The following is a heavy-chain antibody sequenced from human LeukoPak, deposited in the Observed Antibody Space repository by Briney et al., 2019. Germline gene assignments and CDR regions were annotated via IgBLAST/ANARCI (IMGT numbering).Heavy chain of an antibody. CDR2: ISSSSSYI. Sequence: GGSLRLSCAASGFTFSSYSMNWVRQAPGKGLEWVSSISSSSSYIYYADSVKGRFTISRDNAKNSLYLQMNSLRAEDTAVYYCARDPNGVVATIGDAFDIWGQGTMVTVSS. D-gene: IGHD5-12*01. CDR1: GFTFSSYS. CDR3: ARDPNGVVATIGDAFDI. V-gene: IGHV3-21*01. J-gene: IGHJ3*02.